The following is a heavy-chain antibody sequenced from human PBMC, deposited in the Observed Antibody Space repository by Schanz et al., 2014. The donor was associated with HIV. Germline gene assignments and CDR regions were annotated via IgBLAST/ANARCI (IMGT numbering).Heavy chain of an antibody. D-gene: IGHD2-15*01. CDR2: ISNDGSNK. Sequence: QVQLVESGGGVVQPGRSLRLSCVASGFTFNSYDKEWVRQAPGKGLEWVTVISNDGSNKYYTDSVKGRFTISRDNSKNTLYLQMNSLRAEDTAVYYCARMEQLIIGYYSSIPLWVQGTTVTVSS. V-gene: IGHV3-30-3*01. J-gene: IGHJ6*02. CDR3: ARMEQLIIGYYSSIPL. CDR1: GFTFNSYD.